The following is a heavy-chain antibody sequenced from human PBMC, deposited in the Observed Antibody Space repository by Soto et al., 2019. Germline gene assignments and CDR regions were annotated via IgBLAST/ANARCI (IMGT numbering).Heavy chain of an antibody. V-gene: IGHV3-9*01. D-gene: IGHD6-19*01. Sequence: GGSLRLSCGGSGFSFDDYTMHWVRQAPGQGPEWVASLSWNSGFSGYADSVKGRFTISRDNAQSSVHLQMNNLRTEDTALYYCAKGRGRIVVTGAYDIWGQGTMVTV. J-gene: IGHJ3*02. CDR2: LSWNSGFS. CDR1: GFSFDDYT. CDR3: AKGRGRIVVTGAYDI.